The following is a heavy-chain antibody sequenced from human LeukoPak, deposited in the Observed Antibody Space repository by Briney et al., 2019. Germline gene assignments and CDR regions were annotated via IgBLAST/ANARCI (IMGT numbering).Heavy chain of an antibody. D-gene: IGHD1-1*01. CDR2: IYPGDSDT. Sequence: GASLQIPCEGSGSIFTSYWIGWVRQLPGKGLEWMGIIYPGDSDTRYSPSFQGQVTISADKSISTAYLQWSSLKASDTAMYYCARERSLDYWGQGTLVTVSS. CDR1: GSIFTSYW. V-gene: IGHV5-51*01. CDR3: ARERSLDY. J-gene: IGHJ4*02.